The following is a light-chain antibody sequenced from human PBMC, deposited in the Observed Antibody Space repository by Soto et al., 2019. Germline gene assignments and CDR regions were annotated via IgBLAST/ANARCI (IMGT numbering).Light chain of an antibody. J-gene: IGKJ4*01. CDR1: QGISSY. CDR3: QQLNSYPLT. CDR2: AAS. V-gene: IGKV1-9*01. Sequence: DIQLTQSPSFLSASVGDRVTITCRASQGISSYLAWYQQKPGKAPKLLIYAASTLQSGVPSRFSGSGSGTEFTLTISSLQHEDFATYYCQQLNSYPLTFGGGTKVEMK.